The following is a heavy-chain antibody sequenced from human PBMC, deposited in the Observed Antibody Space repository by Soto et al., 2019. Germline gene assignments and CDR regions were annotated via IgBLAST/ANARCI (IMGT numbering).Heavy chain of an antibody. CDR1: GFTFSSYG. D-gene: IGHD6-13*01. CDR2: ISYDGSNK. Sequence: PGGSLRLSCAASGFTFSSYGMHWVRQAPGKGLEWVAVISYDGSNKYYADSVKGRFTISRDNSKNTLYLQMNSLRAEDTAVYYCAKRRSSSWPDYWGQGTLVTVPQ. J-gene: IGHJ4*02. CDR3: AKRRSSSWPDY. V-gene: IGHV3-30*18.